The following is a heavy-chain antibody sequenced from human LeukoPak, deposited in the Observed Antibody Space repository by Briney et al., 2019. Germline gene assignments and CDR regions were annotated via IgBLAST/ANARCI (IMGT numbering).Heavy chain of an antibody. CDR2: ISGSGGST. Sequence: PGGSLRLSCAASGFTFSSYNMNWVRQAPGKGLEWVSAISGSGGSTYYADSVKGRFTISRDNSKNTLYLQMNSLRAEDTAVYYCAKERNRGYCSSTSCLSIDYWGQGTLVTVSS. D-gene: IGHD2-2*01. CDR1: GFTFSSYN. V-gene: IGHV3-23*01. J-gene: IGHJ4*02. CDR3: AKERNRGYCSSTSCLSIDY.